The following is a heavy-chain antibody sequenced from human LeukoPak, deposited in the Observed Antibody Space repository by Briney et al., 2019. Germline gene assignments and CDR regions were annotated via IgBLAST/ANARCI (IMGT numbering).Heavy chain of an antibody. CDR2: ISSSSSTI. V-gene: IGHV3-48*04. J-gene: IGHJ5*02. Sequence: PGGSLRLSCAASGFSFSSYSMNWVRQAPGKGLEWVSYISSSSSTIYYADSVKGRFTISRDNAKNSLYLQMNSLRVEDTGVYYCARAIGLSWGQGTLVTVSS. D-gene: IGHD3-22*01. CDR1: GFSFSSYS. CDR3: ARAIGLS.